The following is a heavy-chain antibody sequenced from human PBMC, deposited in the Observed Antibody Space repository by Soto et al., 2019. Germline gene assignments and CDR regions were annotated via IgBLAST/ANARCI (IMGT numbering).Heavy chain of an antibody. CDR3: ARMGLHLGELSRNWFDP. Sequence: HVQLQESCPGLVNPSQTLSLSCSIPGGSITSANYYWTWIRLFPGKGLEWIGYIYSSGTTHYNPSLKSRATISLDTTNNQFSLEVKSATAADTAVYYCARMGLHLGELSRNWFDPWGQGSLVTVSS. V-gene: IGHV4-31*03. CDR1: GGSITSANYY. J-gene: IGHJ5*02. CDR2: IYSSGTT. D-gene: IGHD3-16*02.